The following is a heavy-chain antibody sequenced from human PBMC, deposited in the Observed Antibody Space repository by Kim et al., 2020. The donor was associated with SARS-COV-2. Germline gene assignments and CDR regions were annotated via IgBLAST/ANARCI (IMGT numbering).Heavy chain of an antibody. CDR3: ARTFYDNSAYYYIDY. D-gene: IGHD3-22*01. J-gene: IGHJ4*02. CDR2: INTNTGNP. Sequence: ASVNVSCKASGYTFTTYGMNWVRQAPGQGLEWMGWINTNTGNPTFARGFTGRFVFSLDTSVSTAYLQISSLEAEDTAVYYCARTFYDNSAYYYIDYWGQGTLVTVSS. CDR1: GYTFTTYG. V-gene: IGHV7-4-1*02.